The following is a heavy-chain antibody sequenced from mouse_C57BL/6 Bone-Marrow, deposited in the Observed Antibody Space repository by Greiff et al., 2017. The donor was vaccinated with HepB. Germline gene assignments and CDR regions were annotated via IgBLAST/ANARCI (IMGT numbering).Heavy chain of an antibody. V-gene: IGHV5-6*01. CDR2: ISSGGSYT. CDR3: ARRRQLRDYFDY. D-gene: IGHD3-2*01. Sequence: EVQRVESGGDLVKPGGSLKLSCAASGFTFSSYGMSWVRQTPDKRLEWVATISSGGSYTYYTDSVKGRFTISRDNAKNTLYLQMSSLKSEDTAMYYSARRRQLRDYFDYWGQGTTLTVSS. J-gene: IGHJ2*01. CDR1: GFTFSSYG.